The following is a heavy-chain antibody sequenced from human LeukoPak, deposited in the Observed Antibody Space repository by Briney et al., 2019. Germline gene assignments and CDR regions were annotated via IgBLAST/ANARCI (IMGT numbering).Heavy chain of an antibody. J-gene: IGHJ3*02. Sequence: GGSLRLSCAASGFTFSSYGMHWVRQAPGKGLEWVAFIRYDGSNKYYADSVKGRFTISRDNSKNTLYLQMNSLRAEDTAVYYCAKGPVDSSRYAFDIWGQGTMVTVSS. V-gene: IGHV3-30*02. D-gene: IGHD2-21*01. CDR3: AKGPVDSSRYAFDI. CDR1: GFTFSSYG. CDR2: IRYDGSNK.